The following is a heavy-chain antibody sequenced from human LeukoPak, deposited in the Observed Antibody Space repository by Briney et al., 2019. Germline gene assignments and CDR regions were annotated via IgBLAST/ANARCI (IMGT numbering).Heavy chain of an antibody. CDR2: ISSSSSYI. D-gene: IGHD3-16*01. CDR3: ASLLSGGGYALDI. J-gene: IGHJ3*02. Sequence: SGGSLRLSCAASGFTFSSYGMNWVRQAPGKGLEWVSSISSSSSYIYYADSVKGRFTISRDNSKNTLYLQMNSLRAEDTAVYYCASLLSGGGYALDIWGQGTMVTVSS. V-gene: IGHV3-21*01. CDR1: GFTFSSYG.